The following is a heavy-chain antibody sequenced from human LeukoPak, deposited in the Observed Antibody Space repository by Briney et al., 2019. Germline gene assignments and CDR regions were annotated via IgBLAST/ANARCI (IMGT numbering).Heavy chain of an antibody. CDR1: GGSISSYY. Sequence: PSETLSLTCTVSGGSISSYYWTWIRQPPGKGLEWIGEIYHSGSTNYNPSLKSRVTISVDKSKNQFSLKLSSVTAADTAVYYCASARGSYDFDYWGQGTLVTVSS. V-gene: IGHV4-59*12. CDR3: ASARGSYDFDY. CDR2: IYHSGST. J-gene: IGHJ4*02. D-gene: IGHD5-18*01.